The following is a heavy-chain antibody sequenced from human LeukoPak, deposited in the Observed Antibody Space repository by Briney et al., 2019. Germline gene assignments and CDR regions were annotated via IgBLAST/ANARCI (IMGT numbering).Heavy chain of an antibody. CDR1: GLTFSTYW. V-gene: IGHV3-7*01. CDR2: IKQDGSEK. CDR3: ARFYCSGGSCYSFSDAFDI. D-gene: IGHD2-15*01. Sequence: GGSLRLSCAASGLTFSTYWMNWVRQAPGKGLEWVANIKQDGSEKYYVDSVKGRFTISRDNAKNSLYLQMNSLRAEDTAVYYCARFYCSGGSCYSFSDAFDIWGQGTMVTVS. J-gene: IGHJ3*02.